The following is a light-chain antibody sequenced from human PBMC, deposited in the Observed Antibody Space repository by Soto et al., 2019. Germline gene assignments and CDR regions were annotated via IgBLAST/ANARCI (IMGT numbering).Light chain of an antibody. J-gene: IGLJ2*01. Sequence: QSALTQPPSVSGSPGQSNTISCTATSSHVSAYNSVSWYQQSPGKAPTLMIYEVINRTSGVSNRFSGSKSGNTASLIISGLQAEDEADYYCSSYTSSSTLVFGGGTKVTV. CDR2: EVI. CDR1: SSHVSAYNS. CDR3: SSYTSSSTLV. V-gene: IGLV2-14*01.